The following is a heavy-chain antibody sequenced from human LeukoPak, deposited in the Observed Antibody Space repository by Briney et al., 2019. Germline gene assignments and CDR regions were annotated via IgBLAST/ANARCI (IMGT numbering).Heavy chain of an antibody. V-gene: IGHV3-30*18. CDR2: ISYDGSNK. CDR1: GFTFSSYG. Sequence: PGGSLRLSCAASGFTFSSYGMHWVRQAPGKGLEWVAVISYDGSNKFYADSGKGRFTISRDNSKDTLYLQMNSLGAEDTAVYYCAKDVDTSWYYFDYWGQGTLVTVSS. D-gene: IGHD2-2*01. CDR3: AKDVDTSWYYFDY. J-gene: IGHJ4*02.